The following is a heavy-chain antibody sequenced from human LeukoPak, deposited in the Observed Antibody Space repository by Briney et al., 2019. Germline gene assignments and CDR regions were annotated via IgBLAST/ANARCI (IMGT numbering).Heavy chain of an antibody. V-gene: IGHV3-30-3*01. CDR2: ISYDGSNK. J-gene: IGHJ4*02. CDR1: GFTFRSSW. Sequence: GGSLRLSCAASGFTFRSSWMCWVRQAPGKGLEWVAVISYDGSNKYYADSVKGRFTISRDNSKNTLYLQMNSLRAEDTAVYYCAREGPATGYSSSYVGYWGQGTLVTVSS. D-gene: IGHD6-13*01. CDR3: AREGPATGYSSSYVGY.